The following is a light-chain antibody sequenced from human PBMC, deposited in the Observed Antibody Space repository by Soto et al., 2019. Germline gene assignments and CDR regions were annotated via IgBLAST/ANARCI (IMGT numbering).Light chain of an antibody. CDR3: QHYDSYSTWT. V-gene: IGKV1-5*01. CDR2: DAS. CDR1: QSISSW. Sequence: DTQMSQSPSTLSASVGDSVTITCRASQSISSWLAWYQQKPGKAPKLLIYDASTLESEVPSRFSGSGSGTEFTLTITSLQPDDFATYYCQHYDSYSTWTFGQGTKVEIK. J-gene: IGKJ1*01.